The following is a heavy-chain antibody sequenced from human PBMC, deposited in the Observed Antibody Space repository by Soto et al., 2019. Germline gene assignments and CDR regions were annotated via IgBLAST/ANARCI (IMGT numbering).Heavy chain of an antibody. D-gene: IGHD3-3*01. J-gene: IGHJ6*02. CDR1: GYTFTSYY. CDR2: INPSGST. Sequence: ASVKVSCKASGYTFTSYYMHWVRQAPGQGLEWMGIINPSGSTTYAQKFQGRVTMTRDTSTSTVYMELSSLRSEDTAVYYCARPMGSLEWSTYPYGVMDVWGQGTTVTVSS. V-gene: IGHV1-46*01. CDR3: ARPMGSLEWSTYPYGVMDV.